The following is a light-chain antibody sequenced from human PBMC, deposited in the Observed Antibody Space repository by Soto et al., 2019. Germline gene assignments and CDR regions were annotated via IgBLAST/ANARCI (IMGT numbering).Light chain of an antibody. J-gene: IGKJ4*01. CDR2: GAS. V-gene: IGKV3-20*01. CDR3: QQYGSSPFT. Sequence: EIVLTQSPGTLSLSPGERATLSCRASQSVTTSYLAWYQHKPGQAPRLLIYGASRRATGIPDRFSGGGAGTDFTLTISRLEPEDIAVYYCQQYGSSPFTFGRGTKV. CDR1: QSVTTSY.